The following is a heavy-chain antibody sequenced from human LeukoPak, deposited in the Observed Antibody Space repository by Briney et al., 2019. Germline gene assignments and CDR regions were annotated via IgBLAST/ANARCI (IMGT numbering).Heavy chain of an antibody. Sequence: GGSLRLSCAASGLIFSSYAMSWVRQVPGKGLEWVSAISGSGGSTLYADSVKGRFTISRDNSKNTLYLQMNSLRAEGTAVYYCAKDRELLLWFGELDYWGQGTLVTVSS. CDR1: GLIFSSYA. CDR2: ISGSGGST. J-gene: IGHJ4*02. CDR3: AKDRELLLWFGELDY. D-gene: IGHD3-10*01. V-gene: IGHV3-23*01.